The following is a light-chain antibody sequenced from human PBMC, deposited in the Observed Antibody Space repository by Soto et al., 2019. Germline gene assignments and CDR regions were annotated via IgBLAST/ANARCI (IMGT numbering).Light chain of an antibody. CDR2: GAS. CDR1: QSIRRY. CDR3: QQYDSSWT. V-gene: IGKV3-20*01. J-gene: IGKJ1*01. Sequence: IVLTQSPGPLSLSPGERTTLSCRASQSIRRYLAWYQQKPGQGPRLLIYGASSRATGTPDRFSGSGPGTDSPLTISRLEPEDFAVYYCQQYDSSWTFGQGTKVDI.